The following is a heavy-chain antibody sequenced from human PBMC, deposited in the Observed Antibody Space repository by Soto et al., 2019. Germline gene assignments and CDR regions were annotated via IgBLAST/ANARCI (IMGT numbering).Heavy chain of an antibody. CDR3: AMEISSGWYNYFDY. CDR1: GFTFSSYS. D-gene: IGHD6-19*01. Sequence: EVQLVESGGGLVQPGGSLRLSCAASGFTFSSYSMNWVRQAPGKGLEWVSYISSSSSTMFYAASVKGRFTISRDNAKNSLYLQMNSLRDEDTAVYYCAMEISSGWYNYFDYWGQGTLVTVSS. V-gene: IGHV3-48*02. J-gene: IGHJ4*02. CDR2: ISSSSSTM.